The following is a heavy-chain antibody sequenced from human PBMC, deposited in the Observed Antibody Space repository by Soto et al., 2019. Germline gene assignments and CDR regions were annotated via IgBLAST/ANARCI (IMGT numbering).Heavy chain of an antibody. V-gene: IGHV4-59*08. CDR3: ASQSIAVAGRPFDY. Sequence: QVQLQESGPGLVKPSETLSLTCTVSGGSISSYYWSWIRQPPGKGLEWIGYIYYRGSTNYNPSLKSRVTISVDTSKNQFSLKLSSVTAADTAVYYCASQSIAVAGRPFDYWGQGTLVTVSS. CDR2: IYYRGST. J-gene: IGHJ4*02. D-gene: IGHD6-19*01. CDR1: GGSISSYY.